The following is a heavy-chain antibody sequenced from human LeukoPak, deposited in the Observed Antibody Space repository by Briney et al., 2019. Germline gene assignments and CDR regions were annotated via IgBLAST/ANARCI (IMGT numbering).Heavy chain of an antibody. Sequence: SETLSLTCAVYGGSFSGYYWSWIRQPPGKGLEWTGEINHSGSTNYNPSLKSRVTISVDTSKNQFSLKLSSVTAADTAVYYCVRVGWGAFNVWGQGTMVTVSS. CDR3: VRVGWGAFNV. V-gene: IGHV4-34*01. CDR1: GGSFSGYY. J-gene: IGHJ3*01. CDR2: INHSGST. D-gene: IGHD6-19*01.